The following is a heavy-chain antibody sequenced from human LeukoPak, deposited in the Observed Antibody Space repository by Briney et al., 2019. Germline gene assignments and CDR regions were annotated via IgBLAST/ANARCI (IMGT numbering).Heavy chain of an antibody. Sequence: GGSLRLSCAASGFTFSSYWMSWVRQAPGKGLEWVANIKRDGSVRQYVDPVKGRLTISRDNAKNSLYLQMNRLRAEDTAVYYCARDSGGALDYWGQGTLVTVSS. V-gene: IGHV3-7*05. J-gene: IGHJ4*02. CDR3: ARDSGGALDY. CDR1: GFTFSSYW. CDR2: IKRDGSVR. D-gene: IGHD3-10*01.